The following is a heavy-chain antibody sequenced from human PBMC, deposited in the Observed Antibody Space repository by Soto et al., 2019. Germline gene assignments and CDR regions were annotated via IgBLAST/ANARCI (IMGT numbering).Heavy chain of an antibody. V-gene: IGHV2-5*02. J-gene: IGHJ4*02. CDR2: VYWDDDK. D-gene: IGHD2-2*01. Sequence: QITLNESGPTLVKPTQTLTLTCTFSGFSLSTRDVGVGWIRQPPGEALEWLGVVYWDDDKTYRPSLKSRLTITKDTSKNQVVLRMTKMDPVATPTYSCAHCRGGVASFWGQGTLVTVSS. CDR3: AHCRGGVASF. CDR1: GFSLSTRDVG.